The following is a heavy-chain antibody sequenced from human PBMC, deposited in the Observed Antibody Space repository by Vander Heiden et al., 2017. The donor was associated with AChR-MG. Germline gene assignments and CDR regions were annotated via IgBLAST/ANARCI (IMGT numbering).Heavy chain of an antibody. J-gene: IGHJ4*02. CDR1: GSTFSSYS. V-gene: IGHV3-30*04. Sequence: QVQLVESGGGVVKPGRSLRLSCAAPGSTFSSYSMHRVRPAPGKGLEWVAVMSYDGKNKNYADFVKGRFTISRDNSKNTLYLHMESLTAEDTAVYYCVRDGGPYGSGSYYPYWGQGTLVTVSS. D-gene: IGHD3-10*01. CDR3: VRDGGPYGSGSYYPY. CDR2: MSYDGKNK.